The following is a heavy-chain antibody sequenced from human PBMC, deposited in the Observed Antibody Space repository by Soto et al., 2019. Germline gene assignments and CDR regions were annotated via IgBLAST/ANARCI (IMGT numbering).Heavy chain of an antibody. CDR3: ARAAYYGSWILL. Sequence: EVQLVESGGGLVQPGGSLRLSCAASGFTFNSYSMNWVRQAPGKGLEWVSYISSSSSTIYYADSVKGRLTISRDNAKNSLYLQMNSLRDEDTAVYYCARAAYYGSWILLWGQGTLVTVSS. CDR2: ISSSSSTI. J-gene: IGHJ4*02. D-gene: IGHD3-10*01. CDR1: GFTFNSYS. V-gene: IGHV3-48*02.